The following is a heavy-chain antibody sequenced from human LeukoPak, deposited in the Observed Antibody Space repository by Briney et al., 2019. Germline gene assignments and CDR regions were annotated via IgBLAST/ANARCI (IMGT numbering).Heavy chain of an antibody. V-gene: IGHV4-39*07. CDR2: IYYSGST. CDR1: GGSISSSSYY. J-gene: IGHJ4*02. CDR3: ARVSSYSGYDSGM. D-gene: IGHD5-12*01. Sequence: SETLSLTCTVSGGSISSSSYYWGWIRQPPGKGLEWIGSIYYSGSTYYNPSLKSRVTISVDTSKNQFSLKLSSVTAADTAVYYCARVSSYSGYDSGMWGQGTLVTVSS.